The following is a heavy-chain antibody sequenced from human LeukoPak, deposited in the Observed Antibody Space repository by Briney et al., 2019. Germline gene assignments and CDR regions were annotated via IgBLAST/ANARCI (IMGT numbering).Heavy chain of an antibody. J-gene: IGHJ4*02. D-gene: IGHD3-10*01. Sequence: SETLSLTCNVSGGSISSSSYFWGCIRQPPGKGLEWIGSISHSGGTRSNPSLKSRVTISVDTSKNQFSLKLSSVTAADTAVYYCARDEMVRGVINTYYFDYWGQGTLVTVSS. CDR1: GGSISSSSYF. V-gene: IGHV4-39*07. CDR3: ARDEMVRGVINTYYFDY. CDR2: ISHSGGT.